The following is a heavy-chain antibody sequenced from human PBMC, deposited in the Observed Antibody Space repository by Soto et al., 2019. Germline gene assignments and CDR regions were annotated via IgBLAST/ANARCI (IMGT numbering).Heavy chain of an antibody. Sequence: EVQLLESGGGLIQPGGSLRLSCAASGLTFSRYAMNWVRQAPGKGLGGVSVISGSGGTRYYADSVKGRFTISRDNSKGILYLQMNSLRADDTAVYYCAKDPYPVVVVPAANGMDVWGQGTTVTVSS. J-gene: IGHJ6*02. D-gene: IGHD2-2*01. CDR2: ISGSGGTR. V-gene: IGHV3-23*01. CDR3: AKDPYPVVVVPAANGMDV. CDR1: GLTFSRYA.